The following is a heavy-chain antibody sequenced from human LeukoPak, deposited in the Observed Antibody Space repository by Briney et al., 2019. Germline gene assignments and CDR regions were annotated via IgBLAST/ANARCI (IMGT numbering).Heavy chain of an antibody. J-gene: IGHJ4*02. Sequence: GGSLRLSCAASGFTVSSNYMSWVRQAPGQGLGWVSIIYISGSTYYADSVKGRFTISRDNSKNTLYLQMNSLRVEDTAVYYCASRGFYDSSGYYFYWGQGTLVTVSS. V-gene: IGHV3-53*01. D-gene: IGHD3-22*01. CDR1: GFTVSSNY. CDR2: IYISGST. CDR3: ASRGFYDSSGYYFY.